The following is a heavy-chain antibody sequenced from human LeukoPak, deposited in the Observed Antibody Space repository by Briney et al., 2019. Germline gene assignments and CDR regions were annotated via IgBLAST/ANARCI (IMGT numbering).Heavy chain of an antibody. Sequence: GASVKVSCTASGYTFTSYYMHWVRQAPGQRLEWMGWINAGNGNTKYSQKFQGRVTITRDTSASTAYMELSSLRSEDTAVYYCARDQNYDFWSGPFDYWGQGTLVTVSS. CDR1: GYTFTSYY. V-gene: IGHV1-3*01. CDR2: INAGNGNT. D-gene: IGHD3-3*01. J-gene: IGHJ4*02. CDR3: ARDQNYDFWSGPFDY.